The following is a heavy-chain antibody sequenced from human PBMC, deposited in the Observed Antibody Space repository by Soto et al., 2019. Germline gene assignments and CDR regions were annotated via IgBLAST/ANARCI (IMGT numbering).Heavy chain of an antibody. CDR2: IYWDDDK. V-gene: IGHV2-5*02. Sequence: QITLNESGPTVVKPTETLTLTFTFSGFSLTTSGVGVGWVHQSPGKAPEWLAFIYWDDDKRYSTSLKSSLTITKDTSKNQGVLTMANVDPADTATYYCAHRVLRAVFGLVTTTAIYFDFWGQGTPVVVSS. D-gene: IGHD3-3*01. CDR1: GFSLTTSGVG. CDR3: AHRVLRAVFGLVTTTAIYFDF. J-gene: IGHJ4*02.